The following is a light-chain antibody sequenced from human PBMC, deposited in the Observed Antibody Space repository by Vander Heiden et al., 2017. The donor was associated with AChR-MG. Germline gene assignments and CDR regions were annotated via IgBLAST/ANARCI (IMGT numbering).Light chain of an antibody. CDR3: NSRDSSGNRYV. Sequence: SSELTQDPAVSLALGQTVRITCPGDSLRSYYSSGYQQKQGQAPVLVIYGKNNRPSGIPDRFSGSRSGNTASLTITGAQEEDEADYYCNSRDSSGNRYVFGTGTKVTVL. CDR1: SLRSYY. CDR2: GKN. J-gene: IGLJ1*01. V-gene: IGLV3-19*01.